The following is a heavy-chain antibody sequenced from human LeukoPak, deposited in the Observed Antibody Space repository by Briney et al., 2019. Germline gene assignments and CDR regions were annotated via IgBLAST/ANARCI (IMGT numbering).Heavy chain of an antibody. V-gene: IGHV4-59*12. Sequence: SETLSLTCTVSDGSISSYYWSWIRQPPGKGLEWIGYIYYSGSTNYNPSLKSRVTISVDASKNQFSLKLSSVTAADTAVYYCARGAYDFWSGYYKGNWFDPWGQGTLVTVSS. CDR1: DGSISSYY. D-gene: IGHD3-3*01. CDR2: IYYSGST. J-gene: IGHJ5*02. CDR3: ARGAYDFWSGYYKGNWFDP.